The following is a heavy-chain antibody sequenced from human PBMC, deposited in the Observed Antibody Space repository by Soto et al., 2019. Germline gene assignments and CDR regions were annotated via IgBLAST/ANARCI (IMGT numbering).Heavy chain of an antibody. CDR3: ARDGQSLAPYALDV. CDR1: GFTFRSHA. V-gene: IGHV3-33*01. Sequence: QVQVVESGGGVVQPGRSLRLSCTASGFTFRSHAMHWVRQAPGKGLEWVAQIWYDGSNKYYADSVKGRFTLSRDNSKNTLYVQMDSLRVEDTAVYYCARDGQSLAPYALDVWGQGTSVTVS. CDR2: IWYDGSNK. J-gene: IGHJ6*02. D-gene: IGHD6-19*01.